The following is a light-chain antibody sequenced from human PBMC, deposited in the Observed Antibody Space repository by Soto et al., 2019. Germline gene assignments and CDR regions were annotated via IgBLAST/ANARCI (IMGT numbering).Light chain of an antibody. CDR1: QSVSSN. CDR3: QQYNNWPPWT. Sequence: EIVMTQSPVTLSVSPGERATLSCRASQSVSSNLAWYQQKPGQAPRLLIYGASTRATGIPATFGGSGSGTEFTLTISSLQSEDFATYYCQQYNNWPPWTFGQGTKVDIK. V-gene: IGKV3-15*01. CDR2: GAS. J-gene: IGKJ1*01.